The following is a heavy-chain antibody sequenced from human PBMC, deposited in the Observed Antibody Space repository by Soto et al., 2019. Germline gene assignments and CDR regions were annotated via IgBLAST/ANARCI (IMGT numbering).Heavy chain of an antibody. J-gene: IGHJ4*02. Sequence: GGSLRLSCAASGFTFSSYAMSWVRQAPGKGLEWVSAISGSGGSTYYADSVKGRLTISRDNSKNTLYLQMNSLRAEDTAVYYCAKVSRGYSYGYSDWGQGTLVTSPQ. CDR2: ISGSGGST. V-gene: IGHV3-23*01. D-gene: IGHD5-18*01. CDR3: AKVSRGYSYGYSD. CDR1: GFTFSSYA.